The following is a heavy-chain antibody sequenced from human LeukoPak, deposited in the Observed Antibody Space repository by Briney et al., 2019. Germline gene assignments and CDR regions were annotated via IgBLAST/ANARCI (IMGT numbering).Heavy chain of an antibody. J-gene: IGHJ4*02. CDR1: GFTFRNYA. CDR2: ISRSGSTI. Sequence: GGSLRLSSAASGFTFRNYAMNWVRQAPGKGLEWVSYISRSGSTICYADSVKGRFTISRDNAKNSLYLQMNSLRAEDTAVYYCAGGDSSGYYPIDYWGQGTLVTVSS. V-gene: IGHV3-48*03. D-gene: IGHD3-22*01. CDR3: AGGDSSGYYPIDY.